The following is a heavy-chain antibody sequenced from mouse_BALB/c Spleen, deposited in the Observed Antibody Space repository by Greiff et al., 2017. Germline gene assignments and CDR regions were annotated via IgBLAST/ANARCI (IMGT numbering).Heavy chain of an antibody. D-gene: IGHD3-2*01. V-gene: IGHV3-8*02. J-gene: IGHJ2*01. Sequence: EVKLVESGPSLVKPSQTLSLTCSVTGDSITSGYWNWIRKFPGNKLEYMGYISYSGSTYYNPSLKSRISITRDTSKNQYYLQLNSVTTEDTATYYCARGDSSGYYFDYWGQGTTLTVSS. CDR2: ISYSGST. CDR3: ARGDSSGYYFDY. CDR1: GDSITSGY.